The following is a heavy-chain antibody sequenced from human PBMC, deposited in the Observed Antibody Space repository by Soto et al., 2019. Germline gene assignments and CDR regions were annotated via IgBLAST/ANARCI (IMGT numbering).Heavy chain of an antibody. V-gene: IGHV1-8*01. J-gene: IGHJ5*02. CDR3: ARVAASLDP. Sequence: QVRLVQSGAEVKKPGASVKVSCKASGYSFTSYDINWVRQATGQGLEWMGWMNPKSGNTGYAQKFQGRVTMTMDTSISTAYMELNSLRSEDTAVYYCARVAASLDPWGQGTLVTVSS. CDR2: MNPKSGNT. CDR1: GYSFTSYD. D-gene: IGHD6-25*01.